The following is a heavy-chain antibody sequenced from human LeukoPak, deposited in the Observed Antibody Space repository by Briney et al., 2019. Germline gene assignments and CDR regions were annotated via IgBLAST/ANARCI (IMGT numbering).Heavy chain of an antibody. J-gene: IGHJ4*02. CDR2: IYPVDSDT. D-gene: IGHD3-10*01. V-gene: IGHV5-51*01. CDR1: GSSFTTYW. CDR3: ARRHDSGSNDY. Sequence: GASLKISCKGSGSSFTTYWIGWVRPMPGKGLEWMGIIYPVDSDTRYSPSFQGQVTISADKSINTAYLQWSSLEASDTAMYYCARRHDSGSNDYWGQGTLVTVSS.